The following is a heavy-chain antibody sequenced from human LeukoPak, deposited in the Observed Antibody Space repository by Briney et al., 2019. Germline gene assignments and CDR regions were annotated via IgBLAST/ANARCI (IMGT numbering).Heavy chain of an antibody. CDR1: GFTFSSYS. D-gene: IGHD6-19*01. J-gene: IGHJ4*02. CDR2: ISSSSSYI. CDR3: ARGPGIGWYGDFDY. Sequence: GGSLRLSCAASGFTFSSYSMNWVRQAPGKGLEWVSSISSSSSYIYYADSVKGRFTISRDNAKNSLYLQMNSLRAEDTAVYYCARGPGIGWYGDFDYWGQGTLVTVSS. V-gene: IGHV3-21*01.